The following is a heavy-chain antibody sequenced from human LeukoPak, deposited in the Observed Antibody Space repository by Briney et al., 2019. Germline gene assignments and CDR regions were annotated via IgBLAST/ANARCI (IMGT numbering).Heavy chain of an antibody. Sequence: GGSLRLSCAVSGFTFNSYWMSWVRQAPGKGLEWVANMNQDESETYYVDSVKGRFTISRDSAKNSLYLQMNSLRAEDTAVYYCARARYCSGGSCYFDYWGQGTLVTVSS. CDR3: ARARYCSGGSCYFDY. CDR1: GFTFNSYW. J-gene: IGHJ4*02. CDR2: MNQDESET. D-gene: IGHD2-15*01. V-gene: IGHV3-7*05.